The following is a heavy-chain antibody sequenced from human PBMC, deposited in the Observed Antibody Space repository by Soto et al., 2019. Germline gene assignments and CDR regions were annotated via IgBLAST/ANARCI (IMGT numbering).Heavy chain of an antibody. CDR1: GGSISSSGYY. CDR3: ARQKIGYCSGGSCYRAIDYYYGMDV. J-gene: IGHJ6*02. Sequence: SETLSLTCTVSGGSISSSGYYWGWIRQPPGKGLEWIGSIYYSGSTYYNPSLKSRVTISVDTSKNQFSLKLSSETAADTAVYYCARQKIGYCSGGSCYRAIDYYYGMDVWGQGTTVTVS. V-gene: IGHV4-39*01. CDR2: IYYSGST. D-gene: IGHD2-15*01.